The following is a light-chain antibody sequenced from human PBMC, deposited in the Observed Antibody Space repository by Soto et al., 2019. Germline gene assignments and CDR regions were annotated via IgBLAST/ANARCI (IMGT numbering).Light chain of an antibody. CDR3: AAWDGSLNGVL. CDR2: SNN. J-gene: IGLJ2*01. Sequence: QLVLIQPPSASGTPGQRVTISCSGSSSNIGTNTVNWYQQLPGSAPKFLIYSNNQRPSGVPDRFSGSKSGTSASLAISGLQPDDEADYYCAAWDGSLNGVLFGGGTKLTVL. V-gene: IGLV1-44*01. CDR1: SSNIGTNT.